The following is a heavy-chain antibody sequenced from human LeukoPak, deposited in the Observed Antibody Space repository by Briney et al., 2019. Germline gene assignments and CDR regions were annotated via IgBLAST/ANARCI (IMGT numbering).Heavy chain of an antibody. J-gene: IGHJ3*02. CDR2: IHTSGST. Sequence: SETLSLTCTVSGGSISTFYWNWIRQPAGKGLEWIGRIHTSGSTKYNPSLKSRVTISVDKSNNQFFLKLNYVAAADTAMYYCARALPNTDNYNWAFDIWGQGTMVTVSS. V-gene: IGHV4-4*07. CDR3: ARALPNTDNYNWAFDI. CDR1: GGSISTFY. D-gene: IGHD5-24*01.